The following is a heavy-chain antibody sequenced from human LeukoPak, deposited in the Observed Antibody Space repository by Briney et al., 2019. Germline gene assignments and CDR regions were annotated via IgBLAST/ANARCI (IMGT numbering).Heavy chain of an antibody. CDR1: GDSVSSNSAG. Sequence: PSQTLSLTCVISGDSVSSNSAGWSWIRQSPSRGLEWLGRTYYRSKWYYDYAASVKGRVTINPDTSKNQFSLQLNSVTPEDTAVYYCARDFPLEAADDAFDIWGQGTMVTVSS. V-gene: IGHV6-1*01. CDR2: TYYRSKWYY. J-gene: IGHJ3*02. CDR3: ARDFPLEAADDAFDI. D-gene: IGHD6-13*01.